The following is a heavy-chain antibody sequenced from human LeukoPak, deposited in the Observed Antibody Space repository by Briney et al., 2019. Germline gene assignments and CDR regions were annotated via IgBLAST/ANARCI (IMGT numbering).Heavy chain of an antibody. V-gene: IGHV3-30*02. D-gene: IGHD4-23*01. J-gene: IGHJ4*02. CDR1: GFTFSSYG. CDR3: ATTYGGNSPMYY. CDR2: IRYDGSNK. Sequence: GGSLRLSCAASGFTFSSYGMHWVRPAPGKGLEWVAFIRYDGSNKYYADSVKGRFTISRDNAKNSLYLQMNSLRAEDTAVYYCATTYGGNSPMYYWGQGTLVTVSS.